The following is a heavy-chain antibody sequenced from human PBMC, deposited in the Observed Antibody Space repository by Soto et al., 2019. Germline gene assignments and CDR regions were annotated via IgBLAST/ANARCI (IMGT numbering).Heavy chain of an antibody. CDR1: GGTFSSYA. J-gene: IGHJ6*02. V-gene: IGHV1-69*13. D-gene: IGHD2-2*01. Sequence: SVKVSCKASGGTFSSYAISWVRQAPGQGLEWMGGIIPIFGTANYAQKFQGRVTITADESTSTAYMELSSLRSEDTAVYYCAGNIVVVPAAPSDRPYYYYYGMDVWGQGTTVTVSS. CDR3: AGNIVVVPAAPSDRPYYYYYGMDV. CDR2: IIPIFGTA.